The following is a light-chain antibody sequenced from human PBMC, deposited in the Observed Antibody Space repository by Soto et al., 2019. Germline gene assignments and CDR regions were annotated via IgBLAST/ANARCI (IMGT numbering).Light chain of an antibody. V-gene: IGKV3-20*01. CDR3: QQYNNWPIT. J-gene: IGKJ5*01. Sequence: EIVLTQSPGTLSLSPGERATLSCRASQGVRSNFLAWYQQKPGQAPRFLIYGASNRATGIPDRFSGSGSGTDFTLTISRLEPEDFAVYYCQQYNNWPITFGQGTRLEI. CDR1: QGVRSNF. CDR2: GAS.